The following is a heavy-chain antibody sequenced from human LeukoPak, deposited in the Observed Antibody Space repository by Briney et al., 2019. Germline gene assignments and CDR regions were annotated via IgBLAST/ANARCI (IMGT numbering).Heavy chain of an antibody. J-gene: IGHJ6*02. CDR2: ITSGGST. D-gene: IGHD4-17*01. Sequence: GGSLRLSCAASGFTFSSYGMSWVRQAPGKGLEWVSVITSGGSTYYADSVKGRFTISRDNSKNTLYVQMNSLRAEDTAVYYCARDLVSYGYYYYGMDVWGQGTTVTVSS. V-gene: IGHV3-23*01. CDR1: GFTFSSYG. CDR3: ARDLVSYGYYYYGMDV.